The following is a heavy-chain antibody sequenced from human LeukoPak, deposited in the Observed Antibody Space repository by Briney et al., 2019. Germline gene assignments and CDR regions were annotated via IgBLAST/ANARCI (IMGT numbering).Heavy chain of an antibody. CDR3: ARDFIPLSYDFWSGYYRPFYYMVV. D-gene: IGHD3-3*01. V-gene: IGHV3-23*01. CDR1: GFTFSSYA. CDR2: ISGSGGST. Sequence: GGSLRLSCAASGFTFSSYAMSWVRQAPGKGLERVSAISGSGGSTYYADSVKGRFTISRDNAKNSLYLQMDSLRAEDTAVYYCARDFIPLSYDFWSGYYRPFYYMVVWGKGTTVTVSS. J-gene: IGHJ6*03.